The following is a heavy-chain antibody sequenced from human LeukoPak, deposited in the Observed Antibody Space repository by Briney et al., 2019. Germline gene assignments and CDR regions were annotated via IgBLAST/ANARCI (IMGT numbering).Heavy chain of an antibody. CDR1: GLTFSTYT. V-gene: IGHV3-23*01. CDR2: MSGSEDYI. Sequence: PGGSLRLSCAASGLTFSTYTMSWVLQATGKGLEWVSAMSGSEDYIYYADSVKGRFTVSRDNSKNTLYLQMNSLRAGDTAVYYCAKEVLDYEIPYWYFDLWGRGTLVTVSS. D-gene: IGHD4-17*01. CDR3: AKEVLDYEIPYWYFDL. J-gene: IGHJ2*01.